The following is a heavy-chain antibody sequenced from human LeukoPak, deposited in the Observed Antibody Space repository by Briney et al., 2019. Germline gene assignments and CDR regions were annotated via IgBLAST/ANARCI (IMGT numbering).Heavy chain of an antibody. Sequence: SETLSLTCTVSGGSISSGDYYWSRIRQPPGKGLEWIGYIYYSGSTYYNPSLKSRVTISVDTSKNQFSLKLSSVTAADTAVYYCARSNWNDVGDYWGQGTLVTVSS. D-gene: IGHD1-1*01. CDR2: IYYSGST. CDR1: GGSISSGDYY. J-gene: IGHJ4*02. V-gene: IGHV4-30-4*08. CDR3: ARSNWNDVGDY.